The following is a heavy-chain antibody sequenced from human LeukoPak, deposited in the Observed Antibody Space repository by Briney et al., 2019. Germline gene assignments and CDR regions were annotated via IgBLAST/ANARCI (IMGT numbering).Heavy chain of an antibody. CDR1: GGSISSSSYY. Sequence: PSETLSLTCTVSGGSISSSSYYWGWIRQPPGKGLEWIGSIYYSGSTYYNPSPKSRVTISVDTSKNQFSLKLSSVTAADTAVYYCATIRSPSDYWGQGTLVTVSS. CDR2: IYYSGST. V-gene: IGHV4-39*01. J-gene: IGHJ4*02. CDR3: ATIRSPSDY.